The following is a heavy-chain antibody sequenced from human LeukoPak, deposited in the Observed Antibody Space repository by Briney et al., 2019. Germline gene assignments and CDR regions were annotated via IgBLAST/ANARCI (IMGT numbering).Heavy chain of an antibody. J-gene: IGHJ5*02. D-gene: IGHD5-18*01. Sequence: GGSLRLSCAASGFDFSGYWMHWVRQDAGKGLVWVSRIMGDGSSTTYADSVKGRFTISRDNAKNTVYPQMNSLRAEDTAVYYCARDKTYGYNLWGQGTRVTVSS. CDR2: IMGDGSST. CDR1: GFDFSGYW. CDR3: ARDKTYGYNL. V-gene: IGHV3-74*01.